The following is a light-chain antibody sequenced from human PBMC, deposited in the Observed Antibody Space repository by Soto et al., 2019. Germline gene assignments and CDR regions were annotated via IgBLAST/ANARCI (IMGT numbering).Light chain of an antibody. V-gene: IGLV2-8*01. Sequence: QSVLTQPPSASGSPGQSVTISCTGSSSDIGNYNFVSWYQQHSGKAPKLMIYEINRRPSGVPDRFSGSRSGNTASLTVSGLQAEDEGDYYCSSYAGNNVLVFGGGTKLTVL. CDR1: SSDIGNYNF. CDR3: SSYAGNNVLV. J-gene: IGLJ2*01. CDR2: EIN.